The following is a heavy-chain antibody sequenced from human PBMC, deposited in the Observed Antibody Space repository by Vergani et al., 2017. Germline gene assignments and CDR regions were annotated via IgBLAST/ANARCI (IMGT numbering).Heavy chain of an antibody. V-gene: IGHV3-7*01. CDR3: ARDQSSGWPYYYYYYGMDV. D-gene: IGHD6-19*01. J-gene: IGHJ6*02. CDR1: GFTFSSYW. CDR2: IKQDGSEK. Sequence: EVQLVESGGGLVKPGGSLRLSCAASGFTFSSYWMSWVRQAPGKGLEWVANIKQDGSEKYYVDSVKGRFTISRDNAKNSLYLQMNSLRAEDTAVYYCARDQSSGWPYYYYYYGMDVWGQGTTVTVSS.